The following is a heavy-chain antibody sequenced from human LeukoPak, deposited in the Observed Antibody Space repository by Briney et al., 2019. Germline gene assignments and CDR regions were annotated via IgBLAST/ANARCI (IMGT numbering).Heavy chain of an antibody. D-gene: IGHD6-6*01. J-gene: IGHJ4*02. CDR3: ARVPEYSSSSFNY. Sequence: ASVKVSCKASGYTFTGYYMHWVRQAPGQGLEWMGWINPNSGGTNYAQKFQGRVTMTRDTSTSTAYMELSRLRSDDTAVYYCARVPEYSSSSFNYWGQGTLVTVSS. CDR1: GYTFTGYY. V-gene: IGHV1-2*02. CDR2: INPNSGGT.